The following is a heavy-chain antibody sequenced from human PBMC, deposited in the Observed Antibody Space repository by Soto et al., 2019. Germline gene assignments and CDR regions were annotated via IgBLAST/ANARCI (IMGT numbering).Heavy chain of an antibody. CDR3: ARDRNWGEDGCFDS. Sequence: PGGSLRLSCAASGFNFNNYAMHWVRQAPGKGLEWVAVMSYDGSDKYYVDSVKGRFAVSRDNSRNTLYLQLNSLRGEDTAIYYCARDRNWGEDGCFDSWGQGALVTVSS. V-gene: IGHV3-30*03. D-gene: IGHD7-27*01. J-gene: IGHJ4*02. CDR2: MSYDGSDK. CDR1: GFNFNNYA.